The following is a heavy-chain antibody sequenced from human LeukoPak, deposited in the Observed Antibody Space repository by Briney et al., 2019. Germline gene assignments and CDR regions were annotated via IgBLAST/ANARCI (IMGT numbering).Heavy chain of an antibody. J-gene: IGHJ4*02. D-gene: IGHD5-18*01. CDR2: ISSSGNTI. CDR1: GFTFSIYS. Sequence: PGRSLRLSCAASGFTFSIYSMNCVRHAPGRGLECVSYISSSGNTIDYADSVKGRFTISRDNAKNSLYLQMVSLRAEDTAVYYCARLRGYSYGYGDYWGQGTLVTVSS. CDR3: ARLRGYSYGYGDY. V-gene: IGHV3-48*04.